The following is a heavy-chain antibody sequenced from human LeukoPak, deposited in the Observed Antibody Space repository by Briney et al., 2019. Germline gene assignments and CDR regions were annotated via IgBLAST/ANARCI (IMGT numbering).Heavy chain of an antibody. CDR3: ARDREYSSSGLVWFDP. V-gene: IGHV4-59*02. J-gene: IGHJ5*02. CDR2: IYYSGST. Sequence: PSETLSLTCTVSGGSVSGYYWSWIRQPRAKGLEWIGDIYYSGSTNYNPSLKSRVTISVDTSENQFSLKLTSVTDADTAVYYCARDREYSSSGLVWFDPWGHGILVTVSS. D-gene: IGHD6-6*01. CDR1: GGSVSGYY.